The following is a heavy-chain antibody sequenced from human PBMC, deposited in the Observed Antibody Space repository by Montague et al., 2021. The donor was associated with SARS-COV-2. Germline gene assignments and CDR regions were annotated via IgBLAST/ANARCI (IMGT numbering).Heavy chain of an antibody. CDR3: ATLPSSITIFRVVQGYYLGD. Sequence: SETLSLTCTVSGASISSRSYYWGWIRQPPGKGLEWIGFKYYSGSTYYNPTLKSRVTISVDTSKNQFSLKLSSVTAADTAVYHCATLPSSITIFRVVQGYYLGDWGQGTLVTVSS. J-gene: IGHJ4*02. D-gene: IGHD3-3*01. CDR2: KYYSGST. CDR1: GASISSRSYY. V-gene: IGHV4-39*01.